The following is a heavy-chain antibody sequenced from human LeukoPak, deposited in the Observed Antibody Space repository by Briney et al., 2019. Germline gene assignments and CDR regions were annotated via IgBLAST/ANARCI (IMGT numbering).Heavy chain of an antibody. Sequence: HRASVKVSCKASGYTFTSYDINWVRQAPGQGLEWMGWMNPNSGNTGYAQKFQGRVTMTRNTSISTAYMELSSLRSEDTAVYYCARPHSSGTQAFDYWGQGTLVTVSS. CDR3: ARPHSSGTQAFDY. D-gene: IGHD3-22*01. V-gene: IGHV1-8*01. CDR1: GYTFTSYD. J-gene: IGHJ4*02. CDR2: MNPNSGNT.